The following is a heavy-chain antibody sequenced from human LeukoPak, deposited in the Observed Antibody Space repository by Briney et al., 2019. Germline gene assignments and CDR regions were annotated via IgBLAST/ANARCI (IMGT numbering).Heavy chain of an antibody. Sequence: PGGSLRLSCTASGYTFNSYAMSWVRQAPGKGLEWVSGISGSGTSTYYADSVKGRFTISRDNSKNTLYLQMNSLQAEDTALYYCAKEPASGSCFDYWGQGTLVTVSS. CDR2: ISGSGTST. J-gene: IGHJ4*02. CDR3: AKEPASGSCFDY. CDR1: GYTFNSYA. V-gene: IGHV3-23*01. D-gene: IGHD3-10*01.